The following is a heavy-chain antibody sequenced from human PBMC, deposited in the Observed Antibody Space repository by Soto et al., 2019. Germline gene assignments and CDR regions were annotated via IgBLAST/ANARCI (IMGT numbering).Heavy chain of an antibody. J-gene: IGHJ5*02. Sequence: SETLSLTCAVSGGSISSSNWWSWVRQPPGKGLEWIGEIYHSGSTNYNPSLKSRVTISVDKSKNQFSLKLSSVTAADTAVYYCARQAITIFGVVNWFDPWGQGTLVTVSS. CDR3: ARQAITIFGVVNWFDP. CDR2: IYHSGST. CDR1: GGSISSSNW. D-gene: IGHD3-3*01. V-gene: IGHV4-4*02.